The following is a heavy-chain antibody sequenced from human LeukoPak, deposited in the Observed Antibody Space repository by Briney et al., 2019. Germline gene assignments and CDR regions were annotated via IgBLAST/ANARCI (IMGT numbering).Heavy chain of an antibody. J-gene: IGHJ5*02. D-gene: IGHD2-15*01. CDR1: GYSISSGYY. V-gene: IGHV4-38-2*02. Sequence: SETLSLTCTVSGYSISSGYYWGWIRQPPGKGLEWIGSIYHSGSTYYNPSPKSRVTISVDTSKNQFSLKLSSVTAADTAVYYCARAPRGYCSGGSCFGQFDPWGQGTLVTVSS. CDR3: ARAPRGYCSGGSCFGQFDP. CDR2: IYHSGST.